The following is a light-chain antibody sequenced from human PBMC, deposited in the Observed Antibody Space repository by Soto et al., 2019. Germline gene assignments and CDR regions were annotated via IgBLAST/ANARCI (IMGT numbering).Light chain of an antibody. CDR1: QNINNY. CDR2: DAS. J-gene: IGKJ5*01. V-gene: IGKV1-33*01. CDR3: QQYENLPT. Sequence: DIQMTQSPSSLSASVGDRVTITCQASQNINNYLNWYQQKPGRAPKLLIYDASNLEAGVPSRFMGSGSGTDFTFTISRLQPEDIATDDCQQYENLPTFGQGTRLEIK.